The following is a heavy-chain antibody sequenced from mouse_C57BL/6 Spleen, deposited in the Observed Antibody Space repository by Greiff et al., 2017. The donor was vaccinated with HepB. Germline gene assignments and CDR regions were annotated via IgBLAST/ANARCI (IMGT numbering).Heavy chain of an antibody. D-gene: IGHD1-1*01. CDR3: ARIHYYGSNPFDV. V-gene: IGHV1-52*01. Sequence: QVQLQQPGAELVRPGSSVKLSCKASGYTFTSYWMHWVKQRPIQGLEWIGNIDPSDSETHYNQKFKDKATLTVDKSSSTAYMQLSSLTSEDSAVYDCARIHYYGSNPFDVWGTGTTVTVSS. CDR2: IDPSDSET. J-gene: IGHJ1*03. CDR1: GYTFTSYW.